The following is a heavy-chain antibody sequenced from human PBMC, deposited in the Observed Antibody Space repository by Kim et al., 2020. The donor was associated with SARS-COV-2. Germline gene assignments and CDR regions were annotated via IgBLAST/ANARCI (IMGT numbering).Heavy chain of an antibody. J-gene: IGHJ4*02. D-gene: IGHD3-10*01. V-gene: IGHV4-39*07. Sequence: SETLSLTCTVSGGSISSSSYYWGWIRQPPGKGLEWIGSIYYSGSTYYNPSLKSRVTISVDTSKNQFSLKLSSVTAADTAVYYCAREGHYYGSGSYPTSFDYWGQGTLVTVSS. CDR2: IYYSGST. CDR3: AREGHYYGSGSYPTSFDY. CDR1: GGSISSSSYY.